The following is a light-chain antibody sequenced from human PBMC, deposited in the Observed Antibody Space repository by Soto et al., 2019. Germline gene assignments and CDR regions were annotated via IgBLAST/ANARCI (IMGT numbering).Light chain of an antibody. Sequence: IVLTQSPATLSLSPGERATLSCRASQSVSPYLAWYQQKSGQAPRLLIYDVSKRATGIPPRFSGSGAGTDFTLTISSLEPEDSATYYCQQRRSSLTFGGGTKVEIK. CDR2: DVS. CDR3: QQRRSSLT. J-gene: IGKJ4*01. CDR1: QSVSPY. V-gene: IGKV3-11*01.